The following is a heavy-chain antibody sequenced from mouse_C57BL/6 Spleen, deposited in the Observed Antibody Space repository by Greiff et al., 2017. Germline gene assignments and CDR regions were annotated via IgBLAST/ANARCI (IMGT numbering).Heavy chain of an antibody. CDR2: IDPENGDT. CDR1: GFNIKDDY. V-gene: IGHV14-4*01. Sequence: VQLKQSGAELVRPGASVKLSCTASGFNIKDDYMHWVKQRPEQGLEWIGWIDPENGDTEYASKFQGKATITADTSSNTAYLQLSSLTSEDTAVYYCTANWRFDYWGQGTTLTVSS. CDR3: TANWRFDY. J-gene: IGHJ2*01. D-gene: IGHD4-1*01.